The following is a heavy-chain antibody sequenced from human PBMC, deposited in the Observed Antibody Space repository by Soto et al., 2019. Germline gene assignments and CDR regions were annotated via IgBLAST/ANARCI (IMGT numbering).Heavy chain of an antibody. Sequence: GSLRLSLAASGFDFSNSWMHLVRQVPGKGLVWVSHINSDGSSTTYADSVKGRFTISRDNARTTVYLQLDSLRVEDTAVYYCARDKSYALAVWGQGTTVTVSS. CDR3: ARDKSYALAV. D-gene: IGHD4-17*01. CDR2: INSDGSST. CDR1: GFDFSNSW. V-gene: IGHV3-74*03. J-gene: IGHJ6*02.